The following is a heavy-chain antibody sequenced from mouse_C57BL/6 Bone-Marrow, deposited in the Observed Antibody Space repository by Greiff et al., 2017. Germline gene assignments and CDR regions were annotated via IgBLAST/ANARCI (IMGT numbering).Heavy chain of an antibody. CDR1: GYTFTSYW. J-gene: IGHJ2*01. Sequence: QVQLQQPGAELVKPGASVKLSCKASGYTFTSYWMQWVKQRPGQGPEWIGEIDSSDCYTNFNQKFKGKVTLTVDTSSGTAYMQLNSLTSEDSAVYYCEREGTKVSHYFDYWGQGTTLTVSS. D-gene: IGHD1-3*01. CDR2: IDSSDCYT. CDR3: EREGTKVSHYFDY. V-gene: IGHV1-50*01.